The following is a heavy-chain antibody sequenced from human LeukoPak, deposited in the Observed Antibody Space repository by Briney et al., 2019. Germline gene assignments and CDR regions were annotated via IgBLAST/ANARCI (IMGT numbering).Heavy chain of an antibody. CDR3: ARAPSIAEGRD. J-gene: IGHJ4*02. V-gene: IGHV1-69*06. CDR1: GYTFTSYD. CDR2: IIPIFGTA. Sequence: ASVKVSCKASGYTFTSYDIDWVRQAPGQGLEWMGGIIPIFGTANYAQKFQGRVTITADKSTSTAYMELSSLRSEDTAVYYCARAPSIAEGRDWGQGTLVTVSS. D-gene: IGHD6-6*01.